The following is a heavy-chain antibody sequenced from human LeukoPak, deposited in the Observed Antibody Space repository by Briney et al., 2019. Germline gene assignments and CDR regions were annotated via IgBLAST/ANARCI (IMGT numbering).Heavy chain of an antibody. CDR3: ARGGPSLGVDY. CDR1: GGSFSSGNYY. CDR2: ISYSGST. Sequence: SETLSLTCTVSGGSFSSGNYYWSWIRQPPGKGLEWIGYISYSGSTNYNPSLKSRVAISVDTSKNRFSLRLSSVTAADTAVYYCARGGPSLGVDYWGQGTLVTVSS. J-gene: IGHJ4*02. V-gene: IGHV4-61*01. D-gene: IGHD5/OR15-5a*01.